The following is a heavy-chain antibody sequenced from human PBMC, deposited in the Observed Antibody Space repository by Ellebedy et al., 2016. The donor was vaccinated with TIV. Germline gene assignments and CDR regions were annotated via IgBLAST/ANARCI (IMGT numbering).Heavy chain of an antibody. CDR3: ARDYSSGWPGTPDY. J-gene: IGHJ4*02. CDR2: IKQDGSEK. Sequence: PGGSLRLSCAASGFTFSSYWMSWVRQAPGKGLEWVANIKQDGSEKYYVDSVKGRFTISRDNAKNSLYLQMNSLRAEDTAVYYCARDYSSGWPGTPDYWGQGTLVTVSS. V-gene: IGHV3-7*01. D-gene: IGHD6-19*01. CDR1: GFTFSSYW.